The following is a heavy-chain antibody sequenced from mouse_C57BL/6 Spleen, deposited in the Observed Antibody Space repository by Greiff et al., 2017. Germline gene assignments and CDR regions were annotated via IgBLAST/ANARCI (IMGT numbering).Heavy chain of an antibody. CDR3: ARDGYYGSRFAY. CDR1: GYTFTDYY. Sequence: VQLQQSGPELVKPGASVKISCKASGYTFTDYYMNWVKQSHGKSLEWIGDINPNNGGTNYNQKFKGKATLTVDKSSSTAYMELRSLTSEDSAVYYCARDGYYGSRFAYWGQGTLVTVSA. D-gene: IGHD1-1*01. CDR2: INPNNGGT. J-gene: IGHJ3*01. V-gene: IGHV1-26*01.